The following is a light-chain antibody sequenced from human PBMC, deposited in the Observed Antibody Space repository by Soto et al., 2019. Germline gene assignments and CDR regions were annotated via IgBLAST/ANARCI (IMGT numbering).Light chain of an antibody. Sequence: DIVMTQSPDSLAVSLGERATINCKSSQSVLRSSDNKNCLVGYQQKPGQPAKVLIYWASTRESGVADRFSGSGSGTDFTLTISSLQAEDVAAYFCQQHYSMPYTFGQGTKLQIK. CDR1: QSVLRSSDNKNC. CDR3: QQHYSMPYT. CDR2: WAS. V-gene: IGKV4-1*01. J-gene: IGKJ2*01.